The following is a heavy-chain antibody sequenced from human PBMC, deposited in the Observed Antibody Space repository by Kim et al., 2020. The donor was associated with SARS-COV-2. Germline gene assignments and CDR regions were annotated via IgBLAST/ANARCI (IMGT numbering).Heavy chain of an antibody. J-gene: IGHJ4*02. Sequence: PTLKSRVTIAVDRSKNQFSLKLSSVTAADTAVYYCARAPGGWDGYNYFDYWGQGTLVTVSS. D-gene: IGHD5-12*01. V-gene: IGHV4-30-2*01. CDR3: ARAPGGWDGYNYFDY.